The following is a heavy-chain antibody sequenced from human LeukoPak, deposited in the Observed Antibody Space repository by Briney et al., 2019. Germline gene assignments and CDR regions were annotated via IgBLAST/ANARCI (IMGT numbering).Heavy chain of an antibody. D-gene: IGHD1-26*01. CDR3: ARQGVNSGSYYGALYYFDY. J-gene: IGHJ4*02. CDR2: INHSGST. V-gene: IGHV4-34*01. CDR1: GGSFSGYY. Sequence: KASETLSLTCAVYGGSFSGYYWSWIRQPPGKGLEWIGEINHSGSTNYNPSLKSRVTISVDTSKNQFSLKLSSVTAADTAVYYCARQGVNSGSYYGALYYFDYWGQGTLVTVSS.